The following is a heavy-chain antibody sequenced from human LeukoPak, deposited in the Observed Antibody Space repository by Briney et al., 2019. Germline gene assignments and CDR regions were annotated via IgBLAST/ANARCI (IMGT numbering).Heavy chain of an antibody. CDR1: GFTFSSYA. Sequence: PGGSLRLSCAASGFTFSSYAMSWVRQAPGKGLEWVSAICGSGGSTYYADSEKGRFTISRYNTKNTLYLQMNSLRAEDTALYYCAKAGGSGSYGLQYYYYMDVWGKGTTVTVSS. D-gene: IGHD3-10*01. CDR3: AKAGGSGSYGLQYYYYMDV. CDR2: ICGSGGST. J-gene: IGHJ6*03. V-gene: IGHV3-23*01.